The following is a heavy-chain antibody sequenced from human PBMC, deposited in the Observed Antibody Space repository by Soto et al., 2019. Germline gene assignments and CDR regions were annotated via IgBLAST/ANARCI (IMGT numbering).Heavy chain of an antibody. CDR2: FDPEDGET. CDR1: GYTLTELS. Sequence: ASVKVSCKVSGYTLTELSMHWVRQAPGKGLEWMGGFDPEDGETIYAQKFQGRVTMTEDTSTDTAYMELSSLRTEDTAVYYCASGVGLRTSIAADGDAFDIWGQGTMVTVSS. D-gene: IGHD6-13*01. CDR3: ASGVGLRTSIAADGDAFDI. V-gene: IGHV1-24*01. J-gene: IGHJ3*02.